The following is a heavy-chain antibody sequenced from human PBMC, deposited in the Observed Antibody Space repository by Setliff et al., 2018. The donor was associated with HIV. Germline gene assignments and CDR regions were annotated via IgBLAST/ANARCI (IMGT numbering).Heavy chain of an antibody. J-gene: IGHJ4*02. CDR3: ARSPGVDTNMAFDY. CDR1: SDSISSGSYY. Sequence: SETLSLTCSVSSDSISSGSYYWSWIRLPAGKGLEWIGQIHTSGSTNYNPSLKSRVTISLDSSKNQFSLKLSSVTAADTAVYYCARSPGVDTNMAFDYWGQGTLVTVSS. D-gene: IGHD5-18*01. CDR2: IHTSGST. V-gene: IGHV4-61*09.